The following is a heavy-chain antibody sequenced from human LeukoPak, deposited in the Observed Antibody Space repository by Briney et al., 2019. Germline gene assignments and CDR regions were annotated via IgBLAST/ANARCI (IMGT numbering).Heavy chain of an antibody. V-gene: IGHV4-59*01. D-gene: IGHD3-16*01. CDR3: ARETSQKGAHYMDV. CDR2: IYYSGST. Sequence: NASETLSLTCTVSGYSISSYYWSWIRQPPGKGLKWIGHIYYSGSTSYSPSLRSRVTISVDTSKNQFSLKLSSVTAADTAVYYCARETSQKGAHYMDVWGKGTTVTISS. J-gene: IGHJ6*03. CDR1: GYSISSYY.